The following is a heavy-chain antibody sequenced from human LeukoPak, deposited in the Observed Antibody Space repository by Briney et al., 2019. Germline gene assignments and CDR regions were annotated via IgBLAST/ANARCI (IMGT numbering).Heavy chain of an antibody. D-gene: IGHD6-13*01. CDR3: ARGGRGIAAANYFDY. CDR1: GYTFTSYG. V-gene: IGHV1-18*01. Sequence: ASVEVSCKASGYTFTSYGNSWVRQAPGQGLEWMGWISAYNGNTNYAQKLQGRVTMTTDTSTSTAYMELRSLRSDDTAVYYCARGGRGIAAANYFDYWGQGTLVTVSS. J-gene: IGHJ4*02. CDR2: ISAYNGNT.